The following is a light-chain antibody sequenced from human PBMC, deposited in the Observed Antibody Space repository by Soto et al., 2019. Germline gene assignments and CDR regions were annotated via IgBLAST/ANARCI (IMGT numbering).Light chain of an antibody. CDR3: SSYAGSSNV. V-gene: IGLV2-8*01. Sequence: QSALTQPPSASGSPGQSVAISCTGTSSDVGGYNYVSWYQQHPGKAPKLMIYEVNKRPSGVPDRFSGSKSDNTAYLTVSGLQAEDEADYYCSSYAGSSNVFGTGTKVTVL. CDR1: SSDVGGYNY. CDR2: EVN. J-gene: IGLJ1*01.